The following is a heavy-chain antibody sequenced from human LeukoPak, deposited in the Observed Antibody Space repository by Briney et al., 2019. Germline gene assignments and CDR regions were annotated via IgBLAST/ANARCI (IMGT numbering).Heavy chain of an antibody. V-gene: IGHV3-74*01. J-gene: IGHJ4*02. D-gene: IGHD6-19*01. CDR3: ASLAVDGNGDY. CDR2: INSDGSST. CDR1: GFTFSSYW. Sequence: GGSLRLSCAASGFTFSSYWMHWVRQAPGKGLVWVSRINSDGSSTSYADSVKGRFTISRDNAKNTLYLQMNSLRAEDTAVYYCASLAVDGNGDYWGQGTLVTVSS.